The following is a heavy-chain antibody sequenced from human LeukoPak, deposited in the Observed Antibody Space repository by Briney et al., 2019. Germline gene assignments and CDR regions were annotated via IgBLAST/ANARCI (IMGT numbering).Heavy chain of an antibody. CDR1: GFTFSSYA. D-gene: IGHD2-2*01. J-gene: IGHJ4*02. Sequence: GGSLRLSCAASGFTFSSYAMSWVRQAPGKGLEWVSAISGSGGSTYYADSVKGRFTISRDNSKNTLYLQMNSLRAEDTAVYYCAKDPHRRSAAIGGIDYWGQGTLVTVSS. V-gene: IGHV3-23*01. CDR3: AKDPHRRSAAIGGIDY. CDR2: ISGSGGST.